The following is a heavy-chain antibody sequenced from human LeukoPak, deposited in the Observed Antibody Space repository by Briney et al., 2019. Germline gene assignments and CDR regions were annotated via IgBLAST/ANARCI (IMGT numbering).Heavy chain of an antibody. CDR3: ARGSYSSGWYSDY. J-gene: IGHJ4*02. CDR2: IIPIFGTA. D-gene: IGHD6-19*01. Sequence: SVKVSCKASGGTFSSYAISWVRQAPGQGLEWMGGIIPIFGTANYAQKFQGRVTITTDESTGTAYMELSSLRSEDTAVYYCARGSYSSGWYSDYWGQGTLVTVSS. CDR1: GGTFSSYA. V-gene: IGHV1-69*05.